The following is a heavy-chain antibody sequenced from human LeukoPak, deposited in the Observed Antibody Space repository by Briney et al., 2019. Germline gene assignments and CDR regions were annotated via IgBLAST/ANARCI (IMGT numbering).Heavy chain of an antibody. CDR1: GFTFSDYY. D-gene: IGHD3-16*01. V-gene: IGHV3-11*01. CDR2: ISSSGSTI. J-gene: IGHJ6*03. CDR3: ARDPYVMASRYYMDV. Sequence: GGSLRPSCAASGFTFSDYYMSWIRQAPGKGLEWVSYISSSGSTIYYADSVKGRFTISRDNAKNSLYLQMNSLRAEDTAVYYCARDPYVMASRYYMDVWGKGTTVTVSS.